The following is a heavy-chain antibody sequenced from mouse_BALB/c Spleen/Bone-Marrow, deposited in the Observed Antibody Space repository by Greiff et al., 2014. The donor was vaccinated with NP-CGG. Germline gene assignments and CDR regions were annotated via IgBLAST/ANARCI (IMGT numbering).Heavy chain of an antibody. CDR2: ISSGGSYT. CDR3: ARSYGKIIRYFDV. CDR1: GFTFSNYG. J-gene: IGHJ1*01. Sequence: DVMLVESGGDLVKPGGSLKLSCAASGFTFSNYGMSWVRQTPDKRLEWVATISSGGSYTYYPDSVKGRFTISRDNAKNTLYLQMSSLKSEDSAMYYCARSYGKIIRYFDVWGAGTTVTVSS. V-gene: IGHV5-6*02. D-gene: IGHD2-10*02.